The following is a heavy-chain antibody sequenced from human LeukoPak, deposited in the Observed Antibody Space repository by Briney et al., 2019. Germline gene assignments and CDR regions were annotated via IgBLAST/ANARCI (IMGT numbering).Heavy chain of an antibody. Sequence: SVKVSCKASGGTFSSYAISWVRQAPGQGLEWMGRIIPILGIANYAQKFQGRVTITADKSTSTAYVELSSLRSEDTAVYYCAREGAGEDYYFDYWGQGTLVTVSS. CDR3: AREGAGEDYYFDY. J-gene: IGHJ4*02. D-gene: IGHD7-27*01. CDR2: IIPILGIA. CDR1: GGTFSSYA. V-gene: IGHV1-69*04.